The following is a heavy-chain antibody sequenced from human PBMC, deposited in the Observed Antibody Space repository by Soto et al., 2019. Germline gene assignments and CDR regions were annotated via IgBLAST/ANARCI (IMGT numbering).Heavy chain of an antibody. CDR1: GGTFSSYA. CDR3: ARVTVAGAYYYYYGMDV. V-gene: IGHV1-69*01. CDR2: IIPIFGTA. Sequence: QVQLVQSGAEVKKPGSSVKVSCKASGGTFSSYAISWVRQAPGQGLEWMGGIIPIFGTANYAQKFQGRVTSTADESTSTAYMELSSLRSEDTAVYYCARVTVAGAYYYYYGMDVWGQGTTVTVSS. J-gene: IGHJ6*02. D-gene: IGHD6-19*01.